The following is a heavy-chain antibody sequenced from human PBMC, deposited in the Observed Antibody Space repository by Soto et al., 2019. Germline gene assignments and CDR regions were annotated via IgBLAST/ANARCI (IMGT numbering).Heavy chain of an antibody. CDR1: GGTFSSYS. D-gene: IGHD1-26*01. V-gene: IGHV1-69*01. Sequence: QVQLVQSGAEVKKPGSSVKVSCKASGGTFSSYSINWVRQAPGQGLEWMGEIIPIFGTANYAQKFQGRVPITADESTSTAYTELSSLRSEDTAVYYCARDGGRHSGGIDYWGQGTLVSGSS. J-gene: IGHJ4*02. CDR2: IIPIFGTA. CDR3: ARDGGRHSGGIDY.